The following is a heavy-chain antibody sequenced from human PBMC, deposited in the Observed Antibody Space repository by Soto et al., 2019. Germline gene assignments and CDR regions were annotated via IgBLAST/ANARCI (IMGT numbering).Heavy chain of an antibody. CDR2: IYSTYGRSRT. CDR3: ARADRSAVEV. Sequence: EEQLVESGGGLVQLGGSLRLSCAASGFSVSEKHMSWVRQAPGEGLEWVSTIYSTYGRSRTGDADSVESRFTNSRDNSTNALSLQMDTLSAEDTAVDYCARADRSAVEVWGQGAMVIVSS. J-gene: IGHJ3*01. CDR1: GFSVSEKH. V-gene: IGHV3-66*01.